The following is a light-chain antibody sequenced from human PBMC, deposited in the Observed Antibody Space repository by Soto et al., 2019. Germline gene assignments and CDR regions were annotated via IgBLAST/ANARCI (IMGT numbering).Light chain of an antibody. V-gene: IGKV1-5*02. J-gene: IGKJ1*01. CDR3: QQYNSYS. CDR2: DAS. CDR1: QSISSW. Sequence: DIQMTQSPSTLSASVGDRVTIVCRASQSISSWLAWYQQKPGKAPKLLIYDASSLESGVPSRFSGSGSGTEFTLTISSLQPDDFATYYCQQYNSYSFGQGDKVDI.